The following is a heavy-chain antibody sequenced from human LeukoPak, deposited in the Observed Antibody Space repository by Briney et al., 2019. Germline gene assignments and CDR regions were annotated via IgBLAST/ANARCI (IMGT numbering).Heavy chain of an antibody. Sequence: ASVNVSCKASGYIFTDHFIHWVRQAPGQGLEWMGWINPNSGGTNNAQKFQGRVTMTGDTSIRTAYMELRRLRSDDTAVYYCARSYGSGRREDFDIWGQVTRVTVSS. CDR3: ARSYGSGRREDFDI. CDR2: INPNSGGT. CDR1: GYIFTDHF. J-gene: IGHJ3*02. V-gene: IGHV1-2*02. D-gene: IGHD3-10*01.